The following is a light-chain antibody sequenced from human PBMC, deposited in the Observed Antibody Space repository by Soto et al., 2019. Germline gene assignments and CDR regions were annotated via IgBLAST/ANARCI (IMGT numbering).Light chain of an antibody. CDR2: DAS. V-gene: IGKV1-33*01. Sequence: DIQMTQSPSSLSASGRDRVTITCQASQNINNYLNWYQQRPGQAPRLLIYDASKLETGVPSRFSGSGFGTHFTFTITNLQPEDVATYYCQQYDDLPLTFGGGTWVEI. CDR1: QNINNY. J-gene: IGKJ4*01. CDR3: QQYDDLPLT.